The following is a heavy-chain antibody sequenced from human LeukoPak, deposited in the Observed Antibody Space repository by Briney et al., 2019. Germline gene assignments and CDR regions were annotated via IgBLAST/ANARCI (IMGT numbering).Heavy chain of an antibody. Sequence: GGSLRLSCAASGFTFSSFAMSWVRQTPGKGLEWVSSISSSGRNTYYADSVKGRFTISRDNSENTLYLQVSSLRAEDTAMYYCAKRDRPCSGDCSAPYYFDYWGQGTLVTVSS. CDR3: AKRDRPCSGDCSAPYYFDY. CDR2: ISSSGRNT. V-gene: IGHV3-23*01. D-gene: IGHD2-21*02. J-gene: IGHJ4*02. CDR1: GFTFSSFA.